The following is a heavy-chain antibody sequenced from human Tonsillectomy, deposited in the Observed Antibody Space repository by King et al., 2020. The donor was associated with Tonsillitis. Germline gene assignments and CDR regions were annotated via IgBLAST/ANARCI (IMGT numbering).Heavy chain of an antibody. CDR1: GYTFTSYY. Sequence: QLVQSGAEVKKPGASVKVSCKASGYTFTSYYVHWVRQAPGQGLEWVGIINPATGRTTYAQKFQGRVTMTRDTSTSTVYMELSSLRSEDTAVYYCAKGFSTTSFDYWGQGTLVTVSS. V-gene: IGHV1-46*03. D-gene: IGHD3-3*02. J-gene: IGHJ4*02. CDR2: INPATGRT. CDR3: AKGFSTTSFDY.